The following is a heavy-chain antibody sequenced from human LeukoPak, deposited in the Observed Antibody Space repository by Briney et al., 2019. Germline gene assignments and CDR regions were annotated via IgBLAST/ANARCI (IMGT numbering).Heavy chain of an antibody. Sequence: PGGSLRLSCAASGFTFSSYAMSWVRQAPGKGLEWVSAISGSGGSTYYADSVKGRFTISRDNSKNTLYLQMNSLGADDTAVYYCAKRYCSSASCRSGMDVWGQGTTVTVSS. CDR3: AKRYCSSASCRSGMDV. CDR2: ISGSGGST. CDR1: GFTFSSYA. J-gene: IGHJ6*02. V-gene: IGHV3-23*01. D-gene: IGHD2-2*01.